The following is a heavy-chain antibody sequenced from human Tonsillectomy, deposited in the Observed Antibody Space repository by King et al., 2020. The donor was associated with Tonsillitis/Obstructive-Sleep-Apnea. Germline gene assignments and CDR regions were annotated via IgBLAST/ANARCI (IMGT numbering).Heavy chain of an antibody. J-gene: IGHJ6*03. V-gene: IGHV3-72*01. CDR3: AREYCSSTSRYLSYYYYYMDV. CDR2: TRNKANSYTT. CDR1: GFTFSDHY. D-gene: IGHD2-2*01. Sequence: VQLVESGGGLVQPGGSLRLSCAASGFTFSDHYMDWVRQAPGKGLEWVGRTRNKANSYTTEYAASVKGRFTISRDDSKNSLYLQMNSLKTEDTAVYYCAREYCSSTSRYLSYYYYYMDVWGKGTTVTVSS.